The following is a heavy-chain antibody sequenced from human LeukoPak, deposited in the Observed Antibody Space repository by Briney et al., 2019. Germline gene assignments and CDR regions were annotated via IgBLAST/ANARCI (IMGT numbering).Heavy chain of an antibody. J-gene: IGHJ4*02. CDR3: ARGILWFGELSEYYFDY. CDR2: ISSNGGST. CDR1: GFTFSSYS. Sequence: GGSLRLSCAASGFTFSSYSMHWVRQAPGKGLEYVSAISSNGGSTYYATSVKGRFAISRDNSKNTLYLQMGSLRSEVMAVYYCARGILWFGELSEYYFDYWGQGTLVTVSS. D-gene: IGHD3-10*01. V-gene: IGHV3-64*01.